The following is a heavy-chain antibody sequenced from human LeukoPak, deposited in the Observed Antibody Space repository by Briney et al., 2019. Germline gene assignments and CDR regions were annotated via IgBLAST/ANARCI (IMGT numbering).Heavy chain of an antibody. J-gene: IGHJ6*02. V-gene: IGHV3-11*01. CDR2: ISTSGTTK. CDR3: AMGDYYYYYGMDV. Sequence: GGSLRLSCAASGFTFSDYYMNWIRQAPGKGLEWGSYISTSGTTKYYADSVKGRFTISRDNAKNSLYLQMNSLRAEDTAVYYCAMGDYYYYYGMDVWGQGTTVTVSS. CDR1: GFTFSDYY.